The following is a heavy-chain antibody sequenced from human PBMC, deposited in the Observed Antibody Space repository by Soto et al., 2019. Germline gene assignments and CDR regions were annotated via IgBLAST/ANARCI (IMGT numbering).Heavy chain of an antibody. Sequence: LETLSLTCTVSGDSIISSDFYWGWVRQPPGKGLEWIGSIFYLGSSYYNPSLKSRVTMSVDTSKNQFSLRLRSVTAADTALYFCARHSLALRKNNWFDPWGQGIMVTVS. CDR1: GDSIISSDFY. J-gene: IGHJ5*02. CDR2: IFYLGSS. CDR3: ARHSLALRKNNWFDP. V-gene: IGHV4-39*01. D-gene: IGHD3-3*02.